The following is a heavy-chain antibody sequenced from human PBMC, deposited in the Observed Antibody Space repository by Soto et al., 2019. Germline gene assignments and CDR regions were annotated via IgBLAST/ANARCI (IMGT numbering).Heavy chain of an antibody. J-gene: IGHJ4*02. CDR1: GVTFSSFA. CDR3: AKGHGDWGGNYLNS. D-gene: IGHD4-17*01. V-gene: IGHV3-23*01. CDR2: ISGSGGRK. Sequence: EVQLLESGGGFVQPGGSLRLSCAASGVTFSSFAMSWVRQAPGKGLEWVSSISGSGGRKDYADSLKGRFTIARDNSKNTLFLQMNSRIPEDTAVYSCAKGHGDWGGNYLNSWGQGTLVTVSS.